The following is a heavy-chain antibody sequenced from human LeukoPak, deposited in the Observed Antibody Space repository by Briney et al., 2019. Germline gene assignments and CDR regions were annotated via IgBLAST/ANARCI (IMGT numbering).Heavy chain of an antibody. CDR1: GFTFSIYE. D-gene: IGHD6-19*01. Sequence: GGSLRLSCAASGFTFSIYEMNWVRQAPGKGLEWVSYISSSGSTTYYVDSVKGRFTISRDNAKNSLYLQMNSRRAEDTAVCYCAKEDSNGWYFFDYWGQGTLVTVSS. CDR3: AKEDSNGWYFFDY. J-gene: IGHJ4*02. V-gene: IGHV3-48*03. CDR2: ISSSGSTT.